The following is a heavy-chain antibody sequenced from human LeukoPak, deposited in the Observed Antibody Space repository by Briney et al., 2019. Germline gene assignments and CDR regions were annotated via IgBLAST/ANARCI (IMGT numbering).Heavy chain of an antibody. V-gene: IGHV4-61*01. CDR1: DGSLSESYYY. J-gene: IGHJ4*02. CDR2: MSHSGST. Sequence: KASETLSLTCSVSDGSLSESYYYWSWIRQPPRKGLEWIGYMSHSGSTDYNPSLKSRVTISVDTSKRQFYLKLNSVTAADTAVYFCARGSQTPDAGYWGQGTLVTVSS. CDR3: ARGSQTPDAGY. D-gene: IGHD3-10*01.